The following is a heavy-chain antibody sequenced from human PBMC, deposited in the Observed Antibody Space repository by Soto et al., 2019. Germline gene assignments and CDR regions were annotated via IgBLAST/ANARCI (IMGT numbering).Heavy chain of an antibody. CDR2: TYYRSKWYY. CDR3: ARGEQYSGRIFDY. J-gene: IGHJ4*01. CDR1: GDSVSSNSAG. Sequence: PSETLSLTCAITGDSVSSNSAGWSWVRQSPSRGLEWLGRTYYRSKWYYEYAVSVRGRITINPDTSKNQYSLQLNSVTPEDTAVYFCARGEQYSGRIFDYWGQGTLVTVSS. V-gene: IGHV6-1*01. D-gene: IGHD1-26*01.